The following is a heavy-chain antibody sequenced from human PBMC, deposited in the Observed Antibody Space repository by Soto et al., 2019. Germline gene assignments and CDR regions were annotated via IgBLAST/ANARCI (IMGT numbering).Heavy chain of an antibody. D-gene: IGHD2-8*01. V-gene: IGHV3-30*03. CDR2: TPYTINDV. J-gene: IGHJ5*02. CDR3: ARDYVANRWCNWFDP. CDR1: GFTFSLYG. Sequence: QVQLVEAGGRVVQPGGSLRLSCAASGFTFSLYGMHWVRQAPGKGLEWVAMTPYTINDVYYADSVQGRFTISRDNSKNTLYLQMDNLRPEDTAVYYCARDYVANRWCNWFDPWGQGTLVTVSS.